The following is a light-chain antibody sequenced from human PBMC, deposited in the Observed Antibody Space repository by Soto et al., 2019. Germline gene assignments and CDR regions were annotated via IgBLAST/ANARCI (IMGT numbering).Light chain of an antibody. V-gene: IGKV1-33*01. J-gene: IGKJ3*01. Sequence: DIQMTQSPSSLSASVGDRVTMTCQASEDIGKYLNWYQQKSGKAPKLLIYDSAKLQTGVPSRFSASGSGTTFTFTISSLQPEDFATYYCHQYDILPPTFGPWTTVDLK. CDR3: HQYDILPPT. CDR2: DSA. CDR1: EDIGKY.